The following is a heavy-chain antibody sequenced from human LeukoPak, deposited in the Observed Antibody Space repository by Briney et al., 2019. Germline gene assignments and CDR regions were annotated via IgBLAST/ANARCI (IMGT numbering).Heavy chain of an antibody. CDR3: ARGRLLVVTWGTEFDY. D-gene: IGHD4-23*01. J-gene: IGHJ4*02. Sequence: SETLSLTCTVSGGSISSYYWSWIRQPPGKGLEWIGYIYYSGSTNYNPSLKSRVTISVDTSKNQFSLKLSSVTAADTAVYYCARGRLLVVTWGTEFDYWGQGTLVTVSS. CDR2: IYYSGST. CDR1: GGSISSYY. V-gene: IGHV4-59*01.